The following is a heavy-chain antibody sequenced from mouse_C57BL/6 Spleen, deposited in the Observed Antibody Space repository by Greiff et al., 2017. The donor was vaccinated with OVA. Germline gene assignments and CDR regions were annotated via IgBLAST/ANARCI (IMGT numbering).Heavy chain of an antibody. Sequence: QVQLQQSGAELVRPGTSVKVSCKASGYAFTNYLIEWVKQRPGKGLEWIGVINPGSGGTNYNEKFKGKATLNADKSSSTAYMQLSSLTYEDSAVYFCARKRAYYSNDDYWGQGTTLTVSS. CDR2: INPGSGGT. CDR1: GYAFTNYL. D-gene: IGHD2-5*01. J-gene: IGHJ2*01. V-gene: IGHV1-54*01. CDR3: ARKRAYYSNDDY.